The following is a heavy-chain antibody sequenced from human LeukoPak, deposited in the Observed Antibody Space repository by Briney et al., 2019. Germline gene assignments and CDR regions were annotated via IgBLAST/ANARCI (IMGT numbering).Heavy chain of an antibody. J-gene: IGHJ4*02. D-gene: IGHD3-10*01. Sequence: GGSLRLSCEASGFTFGSYAMHWVRQAPGKGLEWVSSISSSSSYIYYADSVKGRFTISRDNAKNSLYLQMNSLRAEDTAVYYCARAPLYGSGSYYTLYYFDYWGQGTLVTVSS. CDR3: ARAPLYGSGSYYTLYYFDY. V-gene: IGHV3-21*01. CDR1: GFTFGSYA. CDR2: ISSSSSYI.